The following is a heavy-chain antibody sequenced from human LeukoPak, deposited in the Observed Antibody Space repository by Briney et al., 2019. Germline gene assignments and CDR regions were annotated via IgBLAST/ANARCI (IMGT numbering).Heavy chain of an antibody. CDR2: IYYSGST. CDR1: GGSISSYY. J-gene: IGHJ3*02. CDR3: ASAGLETKFPSSGWLLNPSDAFDI. D-gene: IGHD6-19*01. V-gene: IGHV4-59*01. Sequence: SETLSLTCTVSGGSISSYYWSWIRQPPGKGLEWIGYIYYSGSTNYNPSLKSRVTISVDTSKNQFSLKLSSVTAADTAVYYCASAGLETKFPSSGWLLNPSDAFDIWGQGTMVTVSS.